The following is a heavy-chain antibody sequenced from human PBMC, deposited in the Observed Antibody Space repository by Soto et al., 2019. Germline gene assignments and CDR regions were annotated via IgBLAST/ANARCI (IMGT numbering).Heavy chain of an antibody. Sequence: QVQLQQWGAGLLKPSETLSLTCAVYGVSFSGYYWSWIRQPPGKGLEWIGEINPSGSTNYNPSLKSRVTISVYTSKNQFSLKLSSVTAADTAVYYCARGRVVNPYFQHWGQGTLVTVSS. CDR2: INPSGST. J-gene: IGHJ1*01. CDR3: ARGRVVNPYFQH. D-gene: IGHD3-22*01. V-gene: IGHV4-34*01. CDR1: GVSFSGYY.